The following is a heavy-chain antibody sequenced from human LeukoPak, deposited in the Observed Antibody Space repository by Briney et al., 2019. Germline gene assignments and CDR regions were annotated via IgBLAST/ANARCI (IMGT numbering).Heavy chain of an antibody. V-gene: IGHV4-39*07. CDR1: GGSISSGSYY. CDR2: IYHSGST. CDR3: ARGITIFGVIIIANWFDP. J-gene: IGHJ5*02. Sequence: SETLSLTCTVSGGSISSGSYYWSWIRQPAGKGLEWIGSIYHSGSTYYSPSLKSRVTISLDTSKNQFSLKLSSVTAADTAVYYYARGITIFGVIIIANWFDPWGQGTLVTVSS. D-gene: IGHD3-3*01.